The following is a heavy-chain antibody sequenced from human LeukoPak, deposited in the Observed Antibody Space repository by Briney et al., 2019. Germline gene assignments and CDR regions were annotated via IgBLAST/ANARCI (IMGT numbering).Heavy chain of an antibody. V-gene: IGHV5-51*01. J-gene: IGHJ5*02. D-gene: IGHD3-3*01. CDR2: IYPGDSDT. CDR1: GYSFTSYW. CDR3: ARGRGAINDFWSGYTTNWFDP. Sequence: GESLKISCKGSGYSFTSYWIGWVRQMPGKGLAWMGIIYPGDSDTRYSPSFQGQVTISADKSISTAYLQWSSLKASDTAMYYCARGRGAINDFWSGYTTNWFDPWGQGTLVTVSS.